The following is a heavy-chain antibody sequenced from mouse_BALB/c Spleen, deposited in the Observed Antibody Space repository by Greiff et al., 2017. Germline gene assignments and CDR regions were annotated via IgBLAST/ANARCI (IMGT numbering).Heavy chain of an antibody. CDR2: IAPGSGST. Sequence: DLVKPGASVKLSCKASGYTFTSYWINWIKQRPGQGLEWIGRIAPGSGSTYYNEMFKGKATLTVDTSSSTAYIQLSSLSSEDSAVYFCAREELGRGVAYWGQGTLVTVSA. D-gene: IGHD4-1*01. CDR3: AREELGRGVAY. V-gene: IGHV1S41*01. J-gene: IGHJ3*01. CDR1: GYTFTSYW.